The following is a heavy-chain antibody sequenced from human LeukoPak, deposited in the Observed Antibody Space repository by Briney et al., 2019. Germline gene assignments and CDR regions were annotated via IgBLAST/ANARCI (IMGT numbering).Heavy chain of an antibody. CDR2: IYYSGST. Sequence: PSQTLSLTCTVSGGSISSGGYSWSWIRQHPGKGLEWIGYIYYSGSTYYNPSLKSRVTISVDTSKNQFSLKLSSVTAADTAVYYCARLRIVGATYNWFDPWGQGTLVTVSS. CDR3: ARLRIVGATYNWFDP. D-gene: IGHD1-26*01. CDR1: GGSISSGGYS. J-gene: IGHJ5*02. V-gene: IGHV4-31*03.